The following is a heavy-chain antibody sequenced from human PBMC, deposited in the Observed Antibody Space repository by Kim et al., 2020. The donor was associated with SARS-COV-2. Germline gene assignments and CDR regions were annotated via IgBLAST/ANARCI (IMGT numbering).Heavy chain of an antibody. CDR2: VRSKPDGGAT. CDR3: TSGGVVVPGVDFDL. CDR1: GFTLTNAY. J-gene: IGHJ4*01. Sequence: GGSLRLSCIASGFTLTNAYINWVRQAPGKGLEWVGRVRSKPDGGATDYAASVKGRFAISRDDTKNTLYLQLNSLKTEDTALYYCTSGGVVVPGVDFDLWGHGAVVIVSS. V-gene: IGHV3-15*01. D-gene: IGHD2-15*01.